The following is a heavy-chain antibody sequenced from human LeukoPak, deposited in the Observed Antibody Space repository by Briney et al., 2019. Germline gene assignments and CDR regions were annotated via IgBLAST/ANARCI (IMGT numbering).Heavy chain of an antibody. D-gene: IGHD3-3*01. V-gene: IGHV3-7*01. CDR1: GFTFSTYY. J-gene: IGHJ4*02. CDR2: IKEDGSEK. CDR3: ARLEWWFDY. Sequence: GGSLRLSCAASGFTFSTYYMSWVRQAPGKGLEWVANIKEDGSEKHYVDSVRGRFTISRDNAKNSLYLQMNSLRAEDTAVYYCARLEWWFDYWGQGTLVTVSS.